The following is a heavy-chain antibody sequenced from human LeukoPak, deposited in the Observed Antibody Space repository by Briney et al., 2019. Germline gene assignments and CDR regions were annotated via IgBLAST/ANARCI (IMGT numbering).Heavy chain of an antibody. CDR1: GGSLSSYY. Sequence: SETLSLTCTVSGGSLSSYYWSWIRQPAGKGLEWIGRIYTSGSTNYNPSLKSRVTMSVDTSKNQFSLKLSSVAAADTAVYYCARVRGGYGDVHFDYWGQGTLVTVSS. CDR2: IYTSGST. J-gene: IGHJ4*02. V-gene: IGHV4-4*07. CDR3: ARVRGGYGDVHFDY. D-gene: IGHD4-17*01.